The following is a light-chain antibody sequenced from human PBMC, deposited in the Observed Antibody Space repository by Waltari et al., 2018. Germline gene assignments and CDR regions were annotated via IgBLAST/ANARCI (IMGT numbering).Light chain of an antibody. CDR3: CSYAGPSAFVG. V-gene: IGLV2-23*02. J-gene: IGLJ2*01. Sequence: QSALTQAASVSGSPGQTITISCTGTTSDIGDHDLVSWYQQYPGKAPKVIIYEVNKRPSGVSNRLSGSKSGNTASRTISGLQADDEAYYYCCSYAGPSAFVGLGGGTRLTVL. CDR2: EVN. CDR1: TSDIGDHDL.